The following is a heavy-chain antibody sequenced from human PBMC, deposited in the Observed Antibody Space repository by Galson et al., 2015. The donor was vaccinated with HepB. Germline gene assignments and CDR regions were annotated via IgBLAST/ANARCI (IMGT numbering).Heavy chain of an antibody. V-gene: IGHV4-34*01. CDR2: INHSGSA. CDR3: ARGRVDDYGDPYGMDV. D-gene: IGHD4-17*01. CDR1: GGSFSGYY. J-gene: IGHJ6*02. Sequence: SETLSLTCAVYGGSFSGYYWSWIRQPPGKGLEWIGEINHSGSANYNPSLKSRVTISVDTSKNQFSLKLSSVTAADTAVYYCARGRVDDYGDPYGMDVWGQGTTVTVSS.